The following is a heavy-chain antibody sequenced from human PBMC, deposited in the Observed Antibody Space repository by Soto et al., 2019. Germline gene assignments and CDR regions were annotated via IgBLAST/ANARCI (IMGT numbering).Heavy chain of an antibody. CDR1: GSTFSSYW. D-gene: IGHD6-13*01. CDR2: INSDGSST. CDR3: ARDLYSSSWYPTYRYGMDV. V-gene: IGHV3-74*01. J-gene: IGHJ6*02. Sequence: GSLRLSCAASGSTFSSYWMHWVRQAPGKGLVWVSRINSDGSSTSYADSVKGRFTISRDNAKNTLYLQMNSLRAEDTAVYYCARDLYSSSWYPTYRYGMDVWGQGTTVTVSS.